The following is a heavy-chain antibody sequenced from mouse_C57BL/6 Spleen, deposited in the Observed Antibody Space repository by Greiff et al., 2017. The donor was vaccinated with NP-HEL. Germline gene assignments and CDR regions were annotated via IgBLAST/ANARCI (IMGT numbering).Heavy chain of an antibody. Sequence: QVQLQQPGSSLVKPGASVKLSCKASSYTFTSYWMHWVKQRPGQGLQWLGILHRNSGSTNSNEKFKSKATLTVDKSSSTAYMQLSSLTSEDSAVYYCAKEGIYDGYYGSMDYWGQGTSVTVSS. D-gene: IGHD2-3*01. V-gene: IGHV1-64*01. CDR1: SYTFTSYW. CDR3: AKEGIYDGYYGSMDY. J-gene: IGHJ4*01. CDR2: LHRNSGST.